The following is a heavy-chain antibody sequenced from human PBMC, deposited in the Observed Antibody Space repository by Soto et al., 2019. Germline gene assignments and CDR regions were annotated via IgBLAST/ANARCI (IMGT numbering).Heavy chain of an antibody. D-gene: IGHD3-22*01. CDR2: IIPIFGTA. CDR3: AREGRLNYYDSSGYCPT. CDR1: GGTFSSYA. V-gene: IGHV1-69*13. Sequence: SVKVSCKASGGTFSSYAISWLRQAPGQGLEWMGGIIPIFGTANYAQKFQGRVTITADESTSTAYMELSSLRSEDTAVYYCAREGRLNYYDSSGYCPTWGQGTLVTVSS. J-gene: IGHJ4*02.